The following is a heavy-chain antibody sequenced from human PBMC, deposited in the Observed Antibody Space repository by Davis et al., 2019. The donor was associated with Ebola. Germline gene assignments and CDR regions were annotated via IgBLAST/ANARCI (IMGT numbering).Heavy chain of an antibody. CDR2: IYDSGFT. CDR3: ARGGKTSGWYYYFDY. D-gene: IGHD6-19*01. CDR1: GGSISSGGYY. Sequence: MPSETLSLTCTVSGGSISSGGYYWSWIRQHPEKGLEWIGYIYDSGFTNYNPSLKNRVTLSLDTSKSQFSLKLNFVTAADSAVYYCARGGKTSGWYYYFDYWGQGSLVSVSS. J-gene: IGHJ4*02. V-gene: IGHV4-61*08.